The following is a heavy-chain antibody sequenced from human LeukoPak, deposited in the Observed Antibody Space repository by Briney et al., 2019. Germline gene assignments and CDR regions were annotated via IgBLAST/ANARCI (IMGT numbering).Heavy chain of an antibody. CDR2: IRYDGSEK. CDR3: AKDRGDYLVLLFDY. D-gene: IGHD3-10*01. Sequence: AGGSLRLSCAASGITFRTYWMNWVRQAPGKGLEWVAFIRYDGSEKYYADSVKGRFTISRDNPKNTLYLQMSSLRPDDRAVYYCAKDRGDYLVLLFDYWGQGTLVTVSS. CDR1: GITFRTYW. V-gene: IGHV3-30*02. J-gene: IGHJ4*02.